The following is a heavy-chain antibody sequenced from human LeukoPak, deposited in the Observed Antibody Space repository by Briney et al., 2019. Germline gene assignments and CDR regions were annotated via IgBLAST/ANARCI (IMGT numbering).Heavy chain of an antibody. CDR1: GFTFDDYA. CDR2: ISWNSGSI. J-gene: IGHJ4*02. D-gene: IGHD6-25*01. Sequence: GGSLRLSCAASGFTFDDYAMHWVRQAPGKGLEWVSGISWNSGSIGYADSVKGRFTISRDNAKNSLYLQMNRLRSDDTAVYYCASSFSASSEDYWGQGTLVTVSS. V-gene: IGHV3-9*01. CDR3: ASSFSASSEDY.